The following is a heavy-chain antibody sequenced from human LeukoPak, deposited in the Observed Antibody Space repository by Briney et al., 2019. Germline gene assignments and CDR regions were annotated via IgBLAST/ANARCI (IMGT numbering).Heavy chain of an antibody. V-gene: IGHV1-3*01. D-gene: IGHD5-12*01. CDR3: ARVSGYDFHPIDY. CDR2: INAGNGNT. CDR1: GYTFTSYA. Sequence: ASVKVSCKASGYTFTSYAMHWVRQAPGQRLEWMGWINAGNGNTKYSQKLQGRVTITRDTSASTAYMELSSLRSEDTAVYYCARVSGYDFHPIDYWGQGTLVTVSS. J-gene: IGHJ4*02.